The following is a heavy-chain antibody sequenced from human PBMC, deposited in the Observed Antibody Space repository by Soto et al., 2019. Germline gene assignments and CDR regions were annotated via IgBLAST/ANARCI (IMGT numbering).Heavy chain of an antibody. Sequence: EVQLLESGGGLVQPGGYLRLSCAASGFTFSNFAMSWVRQAPGKGLEWVSGISGSGGSTYYAGSVKGRFTISRDNSKNTLYVQMNSLRVEDRAVYYCAKDGGGRWLVNSLGNWCQGPLVTVSS. CDR1: GFTFSNFA. V-gene: IGHV3-23*01. CDR3: AKDGGGRWLVNSLGN. J-gene: IGHJ4*02. D-gene: IGHD6-19*01. CDR2: ISGSGGST.